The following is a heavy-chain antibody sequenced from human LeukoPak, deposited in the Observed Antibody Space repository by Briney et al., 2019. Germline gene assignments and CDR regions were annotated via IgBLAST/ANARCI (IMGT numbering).Heavy chain of an antibody. D-gene: IGHD3-22*01. CDR1: GYTFTSYG. CDR2: ISAYNGNT. Sequence: WASVKVSCKASGYTFTSYGISWVRQAPGQGLEWMGWISAYNGNTNYAQKLQGRVTMTTDTSTSTAYMELRSLRSDDTAVYYCARERGYYDSSGYYPYYFDYWGQGTLVTVSS. J-gene: IGHJ4*02. CDR3: ARERGYYDSSGYYPYYFDY. V-gene: IGHV1-18*01.